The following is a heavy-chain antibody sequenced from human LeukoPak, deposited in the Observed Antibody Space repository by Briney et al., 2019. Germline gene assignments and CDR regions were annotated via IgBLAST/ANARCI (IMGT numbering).Heavy chain of an antibody. D-gene: IGHD3-22*01. V-gene: IGHV3-7*02. CDR3: ARAYYYATSVTPDY. J-gene: IGHJ4*02. CDR1: GFTISFYW. Sequence: GGSLRLSCAASGFTISFYWMSWVRQAPGKGLEWVANINQVASEKNYVDSVKGRFTISRDNSKNTLYLQMNSLRVEDTAVYYCARAYYYATSVTPDYWGQGTLVTVSS. CDR2: INQVASEK.